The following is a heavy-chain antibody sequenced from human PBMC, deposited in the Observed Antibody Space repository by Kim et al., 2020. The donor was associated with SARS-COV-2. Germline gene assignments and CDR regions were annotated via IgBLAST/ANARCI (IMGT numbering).Heavy chain of an antibody. CDR3: ARAKTSPWFDP. V-gene: IGHV4-59*13. CDR2: IYYSGST. Sequence: SETLSLTCTVSGGSISSYYWSWIRQPPGKGLEWIGYIYYSGSTNYNPSLKSRVTISVDTSKNQFSLKLSSVTAADTAVYYCARAKTSPWFDPWGQGTLVT. J-gene: IGHJ5*02. CDR1: GGSISSYY.